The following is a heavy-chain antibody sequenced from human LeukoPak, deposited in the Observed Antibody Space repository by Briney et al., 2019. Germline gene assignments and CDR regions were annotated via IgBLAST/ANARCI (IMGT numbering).Heavy chain of an antibody. CDR1: EYTFTAYY. J-gene: IGHJ4*02. V-gene: IGHV1-2*02. CDR3: ARSEDIVLMVYAMTFDY. CDR2: INPNSGGT. D-gene: IGHD2-8*01. Sequence: ASVKVSCKASEYTFTAYYMHWVRQAPGQGLEWMGWINPNSGGTNYAQKFQGRVTMTRDTSISTAYMELSRLRSDDTAVYYCARSEDIVLMVYAMTFDYWGQGTLVTVSS.